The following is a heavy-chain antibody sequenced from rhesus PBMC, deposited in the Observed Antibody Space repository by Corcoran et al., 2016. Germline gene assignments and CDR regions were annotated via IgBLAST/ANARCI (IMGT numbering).Heavy chain of an antibody. CDR3: ARASRYWYFDL. CDR2: VDPEDGEA. V-gene: IGHV1-111*02. CDR1: GYIFTELS. J-gene: IGHJ2*01. Sequence: EVQLVQSGAEVKKRGASGKIPCKASGYIFTELSMHWVRQAPGKGLEWMGRVDPEDGEADYAQKFQDRVTITADTSPDTAYMELSSLRSEDTAVYYCARASRYWYFDLWGPGTPITISS. D-gene: IGHD4-29*01.